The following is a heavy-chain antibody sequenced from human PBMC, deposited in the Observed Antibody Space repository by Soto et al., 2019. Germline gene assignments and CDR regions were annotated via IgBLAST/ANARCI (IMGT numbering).Heavy chain of an antibody. D-gene: IGHD2-2*01. CDR2: IDPSESYT. V-gene: IGHV5-10-1*01. CDR3: ARYGSSTSGAFDI. J-gene: IGHJ3*02. CDR1: GYSFTSYW. Sequence: GESLKISCKGSGYSFTSYWISWVRQMPGKGLEWMGRIDPSESYTNYSPSFQGHVTISADKSISTAHLQLSSLQASDTAMYCCARYGSSTSGAFDIWGQGTMVTVSS.